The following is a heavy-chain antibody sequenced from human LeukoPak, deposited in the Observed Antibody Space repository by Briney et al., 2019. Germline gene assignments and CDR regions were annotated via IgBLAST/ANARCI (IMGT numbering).Heavy chain of an antibody. V-gene: IGHV3-66*01. CDR2: IYSGGST. J-gene: IGHJ5*02. CDR3: ARETGPNWFDP. Sequence: GGSLRHSCAASGFTVSSNYMSWVRQAPGKGLEWVSVIYSGGSTYYADSVKGRFTISRDNSKNTLYLQMNSLRAEDTAVYYCARETGPNWFDPWGQGTLVTVSS. CDR1: GFTVSSNY.